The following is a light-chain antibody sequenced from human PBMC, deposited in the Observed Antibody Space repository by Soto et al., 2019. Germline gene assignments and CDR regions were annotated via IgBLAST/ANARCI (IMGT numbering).Light chain of an antibody. CDR1: QSLVHSDGNTY. Sequence: DVMMTQSPLSLPVTLGQPASISCSCSQSLVHSDGNTYLSWFQQRPGQSPRRLIYQVSHRDSGVPDRFSGGGSGTDFTLKISRVEAEDVGAYYCMQGTHWPQTFGQGTKVDIK. J-gene: IGKJ1*01. CDR2: QVS. CDR3: MQGTHWPQT. V-gene: IGKV2-30*02.